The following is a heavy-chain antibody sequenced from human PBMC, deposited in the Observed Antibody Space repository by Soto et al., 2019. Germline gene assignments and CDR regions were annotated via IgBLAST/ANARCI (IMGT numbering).Heavy chain of an antibody. Sequence: QVQLVQSGAEVKKPGSSVKVSCKASGGTFDNDIISWVRQAPGQGLEWMGGIVPLLGTTHYAQKFQGRVTIIADGSTSTAYMEMSSLTSEDTAVYYCATDVVMPSVIGRWLDSWGQGTLVTVSS. D-gene: IGHD3-10*01. V-gene: IGHV1-69*01. CDR2: IVPLLGTT. CDR1: GGTFDNDI. CDR3: ATDVVMPSVIGRWLDS. J-gene: IGHJ5*01.